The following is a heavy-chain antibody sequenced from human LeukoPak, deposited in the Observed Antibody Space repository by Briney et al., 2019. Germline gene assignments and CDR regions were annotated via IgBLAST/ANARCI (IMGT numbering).Heavy chain of an antibody. Sequence: PGGSLRLSCPASGFSFRNYAMSWVRQAPGKGLQWVSAVSGGGGSTSYADSVKGRFTISRDNSKNTLYLQMNSLRAEDTAVYYCASSRGWYYFDYWGQGTLVTVSS. CDR1: GFSFRNYA. J-gene: IGHJ4*02. V-gene: IGHV3-23*01. D-gene: IGHD6-19*01. CDR3: ASSRGWYYFDY. CDR2: VSGGGGST.